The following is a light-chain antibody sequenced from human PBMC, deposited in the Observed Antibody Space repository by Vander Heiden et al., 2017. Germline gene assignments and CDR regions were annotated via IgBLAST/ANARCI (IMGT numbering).Light chain of an antibody. CDR1: SSNIGNNY. Sequence: QSVLTQPPSVSAPPGPKVTISCSGRSSNIGNNYVSWYQQLPGTAPKLLIYDNNKRPSGIPDRFSGSKSGTSATLGITGLQTGDEADYYCGTWDSSLSVNYVFGTGTKVTVL. CDR2: DNN. J-gene: IGLJ1*01. CDR3: GTWDSSLSVNYV. V-gene: IGLV1-51*01.